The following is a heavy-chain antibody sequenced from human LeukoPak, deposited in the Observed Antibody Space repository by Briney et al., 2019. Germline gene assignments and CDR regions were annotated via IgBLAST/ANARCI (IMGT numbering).Heavy chain of an antibody. D-gene: IGHD6-19*01. V-gene: IGHV1-18*01. CDR2: ISAYNGNT. Sequence: ASVKVSCKASGYTFTSYGISWVRQAPGQGLEWMGWISAYNGNTNYAQKLQGRVTMTTDTSTSTAYMVLRSLRSDDTAVYYCARSGIAVAFNWSDPWGQGTLVTVSS. J-gene: IGHJ5*02. CDR3: ARSGIAVAFNWSDP. CDR1: GYTFTSYG.